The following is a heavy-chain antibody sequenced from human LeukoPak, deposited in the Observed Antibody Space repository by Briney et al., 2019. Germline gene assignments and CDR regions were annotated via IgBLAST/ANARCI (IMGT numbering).Heavy chain of an antibody. CDR2: IYTSGST. CDR3: ARSKKSVDFDY. CDR1: GGSISSGSYY. V-gene: IGHV4-61*02. D-gene: IGHD2-21*01. Sequence: SQTLSLTCTVSGGSISSGSYYWSWIRQPAGKGLEWIGRIYTSGSTNYNPSLKSRVTISVDTSKNQFSLKLSSVTAADTAVYYCARSKKSVDFDYWGQGTLVTVSS. J-gene: IGHJ4*02.